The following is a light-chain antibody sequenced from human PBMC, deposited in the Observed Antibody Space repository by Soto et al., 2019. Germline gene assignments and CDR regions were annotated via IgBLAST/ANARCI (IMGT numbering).Light chain of an antibody. CDR3: QQYDSSPLT. V-gene: IGKV3-20*01. Sequence: EIVLTQSPGTLSLSPGERATLSCRASQSVSSSFLAWYQQNPGQAPRLLIYCASSRATGIPDRFSGSGSGTDFTLTISRLEPEDFAVYYCQQYDSSPLTFGGGTKVEIK. CDR2: CAS. J-gene: IGKJ4*01. CDR1: QSVSSSF.